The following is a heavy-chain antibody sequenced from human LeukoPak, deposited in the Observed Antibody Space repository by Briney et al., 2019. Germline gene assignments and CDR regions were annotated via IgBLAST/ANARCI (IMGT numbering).Heavy chain of an antibody. V-gene: IGHV1-2*02. Sequence: ASVKVSCKASGYTFTGYYIHWVRQAPRQGLEWVGWINPNSDDTNSAQKFQGRVTMTRDTSISTAYMELSRLRSDDTAVYYCARDKSWDDILTGYYDYWGQGTLVTVSS. CDR2: INPNSDDT. J-gene: IGHJ4*02. CDR1: GYTFTGYY. CDR3: ARDKSWDDILTGYYDY. D-gene: IGHD3-9*01.